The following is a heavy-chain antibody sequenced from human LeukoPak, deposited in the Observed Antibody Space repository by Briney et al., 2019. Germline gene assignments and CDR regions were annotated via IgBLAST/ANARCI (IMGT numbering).Heavy chain of an antibody. J-gene: IGHJ4*02. CDR1: EFTFSNYA. Sequence: GGSLRLSCAASEFTFSNYAMSWVRQAPGKGLEWVSAISGTGGSTYYADSVKGRFTISRDNSKNTLYLQMNSLRAEDTAVYYCAKGVKTVAPATPGIDYWGQGTLVTVSS. CDR2: ISGTGGST. V-gene: IGHV3-23*01. D-gene: IGHD6-19*01. CDR3: AKGVKTVAPATPGIDY.